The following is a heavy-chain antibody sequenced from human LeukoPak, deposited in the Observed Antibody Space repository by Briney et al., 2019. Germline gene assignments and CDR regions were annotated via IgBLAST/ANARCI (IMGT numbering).Heavy chain of an antibody. D-gene: IGHD6-13*01. Sequence: GASVKVSCKASGYTFTANYIHWVRQAPGQGLEWMGWINPNGGGTNYAQKFQCWVTMTRDTSISTLYMELSRLKSDDTAVYYCARGFGSSWFDYWGQGTLVTVSS. V-gene: IGHV1-2*04. J-gene: IGHJ4*02. CDR2: INPNGGGT. CDR1: GYTFTANY. CDR3: ARGFGSSWFDY.